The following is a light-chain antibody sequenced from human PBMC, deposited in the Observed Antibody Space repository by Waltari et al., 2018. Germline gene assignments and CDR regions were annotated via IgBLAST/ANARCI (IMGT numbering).Light chain of an antibody. J-gene: IGLJ2*01. V-gene: IGLV2-23*03. CDR1: SSDVGSYNL. CDR2: EGS. CDR3: YSYAGSNTFV. Sequence: QSALTQPASVSGSPGQSITISCTGTSSDVGSYNLVSWYQQHPGKAPKLMIYEGSKRPSGVSNRCSGSKSGNTASLTISGLQAEDEADYYCYSYAGSNTFVFGGGTKLTVL.